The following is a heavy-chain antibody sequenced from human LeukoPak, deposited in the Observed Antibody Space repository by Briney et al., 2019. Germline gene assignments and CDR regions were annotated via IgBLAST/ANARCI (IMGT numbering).Heavy chain of an antibody. Sequence: APVKVSCKASGYTFTSYGISWVRQAPGQGLEWMGWISAYNGNTNYAQKLQGRVTMTTDTSTSTAYMELRSLRSDDTAVYYCARDHWSDDYVWGSYGYWGQGTLVTVSS. D-gene: IGHD3-16*01. J-gene: IGHJ4*02. V-gene: IGHV1-18*01. CDR3: ARDHWSDDYVWGSYGY. CDR2: ISAYNGNT. CDR1: GYTFTSYG.